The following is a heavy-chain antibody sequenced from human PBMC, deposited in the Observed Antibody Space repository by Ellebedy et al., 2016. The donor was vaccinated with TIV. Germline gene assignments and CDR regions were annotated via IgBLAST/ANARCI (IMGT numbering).Heavy chain of an antibody. D-gene: IGHD2-21*02. V-gene: IGHV1-69*13. CDR2: IIPIFGTA. CDR3: ARVVYCGGDCYSD. J-gene: IGHJ4*02. Sequence: AASVKVSCKASGGTFSSYAISWVRQAPGQGLEWMGGIIPIFGTANYAQKFQGRVTITADESTSTAYMELSSLRSEDTAVYYCARVVYCGGDCYSDWGRGTLVTVSS. CDR1: GGTFSSYA.